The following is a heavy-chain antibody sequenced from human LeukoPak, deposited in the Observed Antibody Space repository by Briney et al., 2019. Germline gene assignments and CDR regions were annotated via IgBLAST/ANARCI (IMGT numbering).Heavy chain of an antibody. V-gene: IGHV3-30*04. CDR1: GFTFSSYA. D-gene: IGHD4-17*01. CDR3: ARETTDDAFDI. CDR2: ISYDGSNK. J-gene: IGHJ3*02. Sequence: GGSLRLSCAASGFTFSSYAMHWIRQAPGKGLEWVAVISYDGSNKYYADSVKGRFTISRDNSKNTLYLQMNSLRAEDTAVYYCARETTDDAFDIWGQGTMVTVSS.